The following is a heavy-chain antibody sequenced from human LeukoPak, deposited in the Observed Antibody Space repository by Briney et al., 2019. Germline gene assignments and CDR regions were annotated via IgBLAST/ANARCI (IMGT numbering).Heavy chain of an antibody. CDR2: IGSDNKP. CDR1: GFTFSAYA. CDR3: AKAPGAWNFDY. Sequence: GGSLRLSCEASGFTFSAYAMTWVRQAPGKGLEWVSSIGSDNKPHYSESVKGRFTISRDNSKNTLYLQMNSLRVEDTAVYYCAKAPGAWNFDYWGQGTLVTVSS. V-gene: IGHV3-23*05. J-gene: IGHJ4*02. D-gene: IGHD5-12*01.